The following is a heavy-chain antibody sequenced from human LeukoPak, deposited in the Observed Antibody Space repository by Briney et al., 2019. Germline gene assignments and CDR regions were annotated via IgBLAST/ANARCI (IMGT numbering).Heavy chain of an antibody. J-gene: IGHJ1*01. V-gene: IGHV1-46*04. Sequence: ASVKVSCKASGYTFTDYNMYWVRQAPGQGLEWMGMIDPSGGTTTYAQTLQGRVTMTRDTSTSTVYMDLSSLRSDDTAVYYCARGIASTWGNFQHWGQGTLVTVSS. CDR3: ARGIASTWGNFQH. D-gene: IGHD3-16*01. CDR1: GYTFTDYN. CDR2: IDPSGGTT.